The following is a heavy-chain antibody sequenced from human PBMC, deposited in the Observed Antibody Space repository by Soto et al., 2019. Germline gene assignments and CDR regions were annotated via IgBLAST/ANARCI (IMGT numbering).Heavy chain of an antibody. CDR3: VRKIPLHDVGFDH. V-gene: IGHV5-51*01. CDR2: IYRTNSET. CDR1: GFTFTTSW. D-gene: IGHD1-26*01. J-gene: IGHJ4*02. Sequence: EVQLLQSGAQVKKPGESLKMSCQASGFTFTTSWIGWVRQMPGRRLEWVALIYRTNSETHYNPSVQGRVTVSADKSTNTAYLQWTRLRASDTAMYFCVRKIPLHDVGFDHWGQGTLVTVSS.